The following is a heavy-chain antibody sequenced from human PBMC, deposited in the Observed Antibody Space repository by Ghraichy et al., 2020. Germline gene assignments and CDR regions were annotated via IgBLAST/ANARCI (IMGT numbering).Heavy chain of an antibody. CDR3: ARGLRMGAAKDRFDP. J-gene: IGHJ5*02. D-gene: IGHD5/OR15-5a*01. V-gene: IGHV4-59*01. CDR2: ISDSGTT. CDR1: GGSMSTYK. Sequence: SETLSLTCSVSGGSMSTYKWTWIRQPPGKGLEWIGYISDSGTTNYNPSFKSRVTILADPSKNQFSLKVKSVTAADTAVYYCARGLRMGAAKDRFDPWGRGTVVTVS.